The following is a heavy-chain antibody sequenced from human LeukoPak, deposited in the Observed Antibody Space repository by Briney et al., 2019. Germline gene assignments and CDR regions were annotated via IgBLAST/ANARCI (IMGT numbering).Heavy chain of an antibody. J-gene: IGHJ4*02. CDR1: GGSISNYH. D-gene: IGHD3-9*01. V-gene: IGHV4-4*07. CDR3: ARVKEGYDI. Sequence: SETLSLTCTVSGGSISNYHWSWIQQPAGKGLEWIGRMYSSGSTNQNPSLKSRLTMSVDTSKNQFSLKLSSVTAADTAVYYCARVKEGYDIWGQGTLVTVSS. CDR2: MYSSGST.